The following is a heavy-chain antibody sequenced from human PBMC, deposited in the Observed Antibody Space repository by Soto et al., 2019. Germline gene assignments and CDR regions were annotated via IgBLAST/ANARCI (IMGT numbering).Heavy chain of an antibody. V-gene: IGHV1-69*04. CDR1: GGTFSIYP. D-gene: IGHD3-3*01. Sequence: SVKVSCKASGGTFSIYPISWLRQAHGQGLEWMGRTIPILGIANYAQKFQGRVTITADKSTSTAYMELSSLRSEDTAVYYCARGDSLEFSRRVGTYCSLCMGVWAKGPTGTVYS. CDR2: TIPILGIA. J-gene: IGHJ6*03. CDR3: ARGDSLEFSRRVGTYCSLCMGV.